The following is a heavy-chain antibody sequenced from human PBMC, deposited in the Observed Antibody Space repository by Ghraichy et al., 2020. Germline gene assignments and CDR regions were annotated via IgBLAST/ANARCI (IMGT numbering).Heavy chain of an antibody. CDR3: ASHPKSAAIDY. CDR1: GGSMSSYY. CDR2: IFYSGTT. Sequence: SETLSLTCTVSGGSMSSYYWSWIRQPLGKGPEWIGSIFYSGTTNYNPSLRSRVTISLDTSKNQFSLKVTSLTAADTAVYYCASHPKSAAIDYWGPGTLVTVSS. V-gene: IGHV4-59*01. J-gene: IGHJ4*02.